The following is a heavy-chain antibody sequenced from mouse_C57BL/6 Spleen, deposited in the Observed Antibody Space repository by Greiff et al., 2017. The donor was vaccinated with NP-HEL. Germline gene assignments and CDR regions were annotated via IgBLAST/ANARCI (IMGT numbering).Heavy chain of an antibody. CDR1: GYTFTDYE. CDR3: TRSRGYVDD. CDR2: IDPETGGT. J-gene: IGHJ2*01. V-gene: IGHV1-15*01. Sequence: QVQLQQSGAELVRPGASVTLSCKASGYTFTDYEMHWVKQTPVHGLEWIGAIDPETGGTAYNQKFKGKAILTADKSSSTADMELRSLTSEDSAVYYCTRSRGYVDDWGQGTTLTVSS.